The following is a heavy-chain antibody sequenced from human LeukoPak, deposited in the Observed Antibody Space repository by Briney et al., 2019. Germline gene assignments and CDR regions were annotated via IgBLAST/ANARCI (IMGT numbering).Heavy chain of an antibody. CDR3: AKDRSGYSYGLDY. V-gene: IGHV3-23*01. J-gene: IGHJ4*02. D-gene: IGHD5-18*01. CDR1: GFTFSSYA. CDR2: ISGSGGST. Sequence: GGSLRLSCAASGFTFSSYAMSWVRHAPGKGLEWVSAISGSGGSTYYADSVKGRFTISRGNSKNTLYLQMNSLRAEDTAVYYCAKDRSGYSYGLDYWGQGTLVTVSS.